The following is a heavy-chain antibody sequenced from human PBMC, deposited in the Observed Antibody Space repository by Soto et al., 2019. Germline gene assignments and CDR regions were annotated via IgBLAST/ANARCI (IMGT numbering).Heavy chain of an antibody. J-gene: IGHJ6*02. D-gene: IGHD6-13*01. V-gene: IGHV1-69*13. CDR3: ARVPEGAAKLYGMDV. Sequence: SVKVSCKASGGTFSSYAIGWVRQAPGQGLEWMGGIIPIFGTANYAQKFQGRVTITADESTSTAYMELSSLRSEDTAVYYCARVPEGAAKLYGMDVWGQGTTVTVSS. CDR2: IIPIFGTA. CDR1: GGTFSSYA.